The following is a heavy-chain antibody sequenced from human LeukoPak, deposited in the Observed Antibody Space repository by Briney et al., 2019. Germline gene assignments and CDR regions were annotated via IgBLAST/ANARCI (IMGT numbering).Heavy chain of an antibody. CDR2: IWYGGSNK. D-gene: IGHD2-15*01. CDR3: VAATVAEYFQH. J-gene: IGHJ1*01. CDR1: GFTFSSYG. V-gene: IGHV3-33*08. Sequence: PGGSLRLSCAASGFTFSSYGMHWIRQAPGKGLEWVAVIWYGGSNKYYADSVKGRFTISRDNSKNTLYLQMNSLRAEDTAVYYCVAATVAEYFQHWGQGTLVTVSS.